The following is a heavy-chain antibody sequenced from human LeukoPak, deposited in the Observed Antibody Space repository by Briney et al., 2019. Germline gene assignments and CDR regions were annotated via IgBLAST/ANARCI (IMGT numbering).Heavy chain of an antibody. V-gene: IGHV4-61*08. CDR3: ARDRGSSGWFDY. D-gene: IGHD6-19*01. CDR1: GGSISSGGYY. J-gene: IGHJ4*02. Sequence: PSETLSLTCTVSGGSISSGGYYWSWIRQPPGKGLEWIGYIYHSGGTNYNPSLKSRVTISVDTSKNQFSLQLSSVTAADTAVYYCARDRGSSGWFDYWGQGTLVTVSS. CDR2: IYHSGGT.